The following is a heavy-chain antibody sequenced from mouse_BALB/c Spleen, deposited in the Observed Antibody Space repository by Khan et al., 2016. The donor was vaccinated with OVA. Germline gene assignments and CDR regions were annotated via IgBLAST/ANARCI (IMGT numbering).Heavy chain of an antibody. D-gene: IGHD2-12*01. V-gene: IGHV3-2*02. J-gene: IGHJ4*01. CDR3: ARSLYYSYGYALDC. CDR2: ISSTGTT. CDR1: GYSITSDYA. Sequence: EVQLQESGPGLVKPSQSLSLTCTVTGYSITSDYAWNWIRQFPGNKLEWMGYISSTGTTSNTPSLTSLISITRDSSKNQFFLQLKSVTTEDTATYFCARSLYYSYGYALDCWGQGTSVTVSS.